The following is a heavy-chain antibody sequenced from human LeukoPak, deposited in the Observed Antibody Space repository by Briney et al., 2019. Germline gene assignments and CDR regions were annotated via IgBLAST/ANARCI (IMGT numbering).Heavy chain of an antibody. J-gene: IGHJ1*01. CDR2: ISTYSRYT. CDR3: ARGDLYSAGVFQH. V-gene: IGHV3-11*06. Sequence: GGSLRLSCEASGFTLSDYYMSWIRQAPGKGLEWDSYISTYSRYTSYAESVTGRFTISRDNAKKSLYLQMNSLRAEDTAVYYCARGDLYSAGVFQHWGQGTLVTVSS. D-gene: IGHD1-26*01. CDR1: GFTLSDYY.